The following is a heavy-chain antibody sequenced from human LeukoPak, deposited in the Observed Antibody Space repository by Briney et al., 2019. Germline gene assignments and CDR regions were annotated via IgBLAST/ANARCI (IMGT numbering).Heavy chain of an antibody. CDR3: ARDPPNDERYSDY. CDR1: GFTFSSYS. D-gene: IGHD2-8*01. CDR2: ISKSSTYI. V-gene: IGHV3-21*06. J-gene: IGHJ4*02. Sequence: GGSLRLSCAASGFTFSSYSMNWVRQAPGKGLEWVSSISKSSTYIYYADSVKGRFAISRDNAKNSLYLLMNSLRAEDTAVYYCARDPPNDERYSDYWGQGTLVTVSS.